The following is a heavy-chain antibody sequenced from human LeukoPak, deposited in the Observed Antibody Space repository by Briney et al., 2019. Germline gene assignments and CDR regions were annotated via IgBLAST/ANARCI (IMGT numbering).Heavy chain of an antibody. CDR1: GYTLTELS. CDR3: ATDLSTLDYYGSGSPDAFDI. D-gene: IGHD3-10*01. V-gene: IGHV1-24*01. J-gene: IGHJ3*02. Sequence: GASVKVSCKVSGYTLTELSMHWGRQAPGKGLEWMGGFDPEGGGTMYAQKFQGRVTITEDTSTDTAYMEPSSLRSEDTAVYYCATDLSTLDYYGSGSPDAFDIWGQGTMVTVSS. CDR2: FDPEGGGT.